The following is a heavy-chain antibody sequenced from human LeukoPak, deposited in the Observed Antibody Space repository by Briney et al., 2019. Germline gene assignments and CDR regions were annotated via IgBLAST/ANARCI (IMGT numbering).Heavy chain of an antibody. V-gene: IGHV3-21*01. J-gene: IGHJ3*01. CDR1: GFTFSSYS. D-gene: IGHD3-22*01. Sequence: GGSLRLSCAASGFTFSSYSMNWVRQAPGKGLEWVSSISSSSSYIYYADSVKGRFTISRDNAKNSLYLQMNSLRAEDTAVYYCARNERRYYYDSSGYTPLWGQGTMVTVSS. CDR3: ARNERRYYYDSSGYTPL. CDR2: ISSSSSYI.